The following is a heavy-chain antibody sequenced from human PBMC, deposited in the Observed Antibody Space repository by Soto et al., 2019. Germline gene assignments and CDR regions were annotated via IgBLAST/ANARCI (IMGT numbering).Heavy chain of an antibody. CDR2: IYYSGST. J-gene: IGHJ4*02. CDR1: GGSISSSSYY. Sequence: PSDTLSLTCTVSGGSISSSSYYWGWIRQPPGKGLEWIGSIYYSGSTYYNPSLKSRVTISVDTSKNQFSLKLSSVTAADTAVYYCARKGPYYYDSSGYHPFDYWGQGTLVTVSS. D-gene: IGHD3-22*01. V-gene: IGHV4-39*01. CDR3: ARKGPYYYDSSGYHPFDY.